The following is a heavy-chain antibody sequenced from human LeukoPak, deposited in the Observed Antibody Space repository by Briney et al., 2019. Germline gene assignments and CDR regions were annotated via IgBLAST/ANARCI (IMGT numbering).Heavy chain of an antibody. V-gene: IGHV4-39*07. J-gene: IGHJ6*02. D-gene: IGHD1-26*01. CDR2: IHSSGST. CDR3: ARGRGATSYYYYGMDV. CDR1: GGSISSSAYY. Sequence: SETLSLTCTVSGGSISSSAYYWGWIRRPPGKGLEWIGSIHSSGSTYYNPSLESRVTISVDTSENQFSLKLSSVTAADTAVYYCARGRGATSYYYYGMDVWGQGTTVTVSS.